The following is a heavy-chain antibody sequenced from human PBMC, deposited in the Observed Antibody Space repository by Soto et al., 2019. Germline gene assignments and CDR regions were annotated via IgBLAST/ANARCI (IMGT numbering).Heavy chain of an antibody. CDR1: GYIFTGYY. Sequence: GASVKVSCKASGYIFTGYYLHWLRQAPGQGLEWMGWINTNSDVTNYAQNFQGRVTMTRDTSTSTAYMELSRLTSDDTAVYYCAREVSYFDTRGFDPWGQGTLVTVSS. V-gene: IGHV1-2*02. D-gene: IGHD3-22*01. J-gene: IGHJ5*02. CDR2: INTNSDVT. CDR3: AREVSYFDTRGFDP.